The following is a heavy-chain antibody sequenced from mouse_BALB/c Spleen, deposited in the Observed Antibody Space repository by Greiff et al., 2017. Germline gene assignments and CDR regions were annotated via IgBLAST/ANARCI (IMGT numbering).Heavy chain of an antibody. Sequence: EVQLQQSGPGLVKPSQSLSLTCTVTGYSITSDYAWNWIRQFPGNKLEWMGYISYSGSTSYNPSLKSRISITRDTSKNQFFLQLNSVTTEDTATYYCAREVRGAMDYWGQGTSVTVSS. CDR1: GYSITSDYA. J-gene: IGHJ4*01. CDR2: ISYSGST. D-gene: IGHD2-14*01. V-gene: IGHV3-2*02. CDR3: AREVRGAMDY.